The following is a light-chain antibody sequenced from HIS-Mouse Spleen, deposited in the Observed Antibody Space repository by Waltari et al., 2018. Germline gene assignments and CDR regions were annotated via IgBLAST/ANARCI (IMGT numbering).Light chain of an antibody. CDR3: SSYTSSSTLGRV. CDR1: SSAVVVYTY. CDR2: DVS. Sequence: QSALTQPASVSGSPGQSITIPCTGTSSAVVVYTYVSWYQQHPGKAPKPMIYDVSNRPSGVSNRFSGSKSGNTASLTISGLQAEDEADYYCSSYTSSSTLGRVFGGGTKLTVL. V-gene: IGLV2-14*03. J-gene: IGLJ3*02.